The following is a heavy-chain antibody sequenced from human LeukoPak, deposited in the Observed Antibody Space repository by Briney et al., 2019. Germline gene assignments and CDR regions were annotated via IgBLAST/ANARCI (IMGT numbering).Heavy chain of an antibody. CDR1: GFTFSSYW. J-gene: IGHJ4*02. Sequence: PGGSLRLSCAASGFTFSSYWMHWVRQAPGKGLVWVSRINSDGSSTTYADFVKGRFIISRDNSKNTLYLQMNSLRAEDTAMYYCARVASDSSGWYHFDYWGQGTLVTVSS. CDR3: ARVASDSSGWYHFDY. CDR2: INSDGSST. V-gene: IGHV3-74*01. D-gene: IGHD6-19*01.